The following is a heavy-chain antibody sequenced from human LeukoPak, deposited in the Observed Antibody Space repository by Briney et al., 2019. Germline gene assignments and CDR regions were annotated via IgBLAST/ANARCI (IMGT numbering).Heavy chain of an antibody. D-gene: IGHD2-2*01. Sequence: GGSLRLSCAASGFTFSSYAMSWVRQAPGKGLEWVSAISGSGGSTYYADSVKGRFTISRDNSKNTLYLQMNSLRAEDTAVYYCARGRVPAATTSAFDYWGRGTLVTVSS. CDR1: GFTFSSYA. CDR3: ARGRVPAATTSAFDY. J-gene: IGHJ4*02. V-gene: IGHV3-23*01. CDR2: ISGSGGST.